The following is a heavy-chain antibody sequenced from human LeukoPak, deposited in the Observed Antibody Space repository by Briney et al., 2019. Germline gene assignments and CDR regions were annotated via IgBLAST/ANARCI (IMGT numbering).Heavy chain of an antibody. CDR1: GGSITINNYY. CDR3: ATYYHRGYYNSGSFPFDY. J-gene: IGHJ4*02. D-gene: IGHD3-10*01. Sequence: SETLSLTCTVSGGSITINNYYGGWLRQPPGRGREWIGNIYYSWSTYYNPSLQSRVSIAVDTSKNQFSLKLSSVTAAHTALYYCATYYHRGYYNSGSFPFDYWGQGTLVTVSS. CDR2: IYYSWST. V-gene: IGHV4-39*01.